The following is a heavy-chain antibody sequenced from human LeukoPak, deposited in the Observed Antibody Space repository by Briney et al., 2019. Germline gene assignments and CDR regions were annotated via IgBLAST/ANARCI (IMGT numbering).Heavy chain of an antibody. Sequence: SETLSLTCTVSGYSISSGYYWGWIRQPPGKGLEWIGSIYHSGSTYYNPSLKSRVTISVDTSKNQFSLKLSSVTAADTAVYYCARDQDYYGSGSYGPDYWGQGTLVTVSS. V-gene: IGHV4-38-2*02. CDR2: IYHSGST. CDR1: GYSISSGYY. D-gene: IGHD3-10*01. J-gene: IGHJ4*02. CDR3: ARDQDYYGSGSYGPDY.